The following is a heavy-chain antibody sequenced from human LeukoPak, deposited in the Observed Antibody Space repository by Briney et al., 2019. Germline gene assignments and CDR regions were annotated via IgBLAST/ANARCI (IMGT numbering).Heavy chain of an antibody. Sequence: SETLSLTCTVSGYSISSGYYWGWIRQPPGKGLEWIGSIYHSGSTYYNPSLKSRVTISVDTSKNQFSLKLSSVTAADTAVYYCARDQDYYGSGSYGPDYWGQGTLVTVSS. V-gene: IGHV4-38-2*02. CDR2: IYHSGST. CDR1: GYSISSGYY. D-gene: IGHD3-10*01. J-gene: IGHJ4*02. CDR3: ARDQDYYGSGSYGPDY.